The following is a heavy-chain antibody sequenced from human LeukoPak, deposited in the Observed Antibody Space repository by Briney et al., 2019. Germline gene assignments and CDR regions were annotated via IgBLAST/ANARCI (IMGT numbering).Heavy chain of an antibody. V-gene: IGHV4-4*02. J-gene: IGHJ5*02. CDR2: IYQSGST. CDR3: ATSGATTVTTWGGTWLDP. Sequence: SETLSLTCGVSGASISPNRWWSWVRQPPGKGLEWIGEIYQSGSTNYNPSLKSRVTMSADTSKNQFSLKLSSVTAADTAVYYCATSGATTVTTWGGTWLDPWGQGTLVTVSS. CDR1: GASISPNRW. D-gene: IGHD4-17*01.